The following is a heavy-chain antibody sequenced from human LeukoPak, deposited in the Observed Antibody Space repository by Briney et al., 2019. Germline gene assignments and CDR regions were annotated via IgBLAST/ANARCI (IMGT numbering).Heavy chain of an antibody. CDR3: AKDPYSHSPRTFDY. D-gene: IGHD4-11*01. Sequence: GGSLRLSCAASGFRFSTYGMHWVRQAPGKGLEWVSWIRHDGSDKYYTDFVKGRFTISRDNSKNTLYLQMNSLRAEDTAVYYCAKDPYSHSPRTFDYWGRGILVTVSS. V-gene: IGHV3-30*02. CDR2: IRHDGSDK. CDR1: GFRFSTYG. J-gene: IGHJ4*02.